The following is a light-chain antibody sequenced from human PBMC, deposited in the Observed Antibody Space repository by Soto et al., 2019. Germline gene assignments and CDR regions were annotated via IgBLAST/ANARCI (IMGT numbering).Light chain of an antibody. Sequence: EIVMTQSPATLSVSPGERATLSCRASQSVSSYLAWYQQKPGQAPRLLIYGASTRSTGIPARFSGSGSGTEFTSNNSSLQSEDFAVYYCQQYNNWSPTWTFGQGTKVEIK. V-gene: IGKV3-15*01. CDR2: GAS. J-gene: IGKJ1*01. CDR1: QSVSSY. CDR3: QQYNNWSPTWT.